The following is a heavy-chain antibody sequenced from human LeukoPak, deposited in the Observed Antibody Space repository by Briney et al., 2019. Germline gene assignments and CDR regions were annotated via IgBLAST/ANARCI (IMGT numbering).Heavy chain of an antibody. CDR3: ARTTMWFGDYGGYLDD. CDR1: GGSFSGYY. V-gene: IGHV4-34*01. Sequence: SETLSLTCAVYGGSFSGYYWSWIRQPPGKGLEWIWEINHSGSTNYNPSPKRRVTISVDTSTNQFSLKLSSVTAADTAVYYCARTTMWFGDYGGYLDDWGEGTLVTVSS. CDR2: INHSGST. D-gene: IGHD3-10*01. J-gene: IGHJ4*02.